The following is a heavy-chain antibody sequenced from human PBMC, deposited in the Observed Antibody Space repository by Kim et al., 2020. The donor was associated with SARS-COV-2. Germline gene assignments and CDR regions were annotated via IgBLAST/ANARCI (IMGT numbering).Heavy chain of an antibody. J-gene: IGHJ4*02. D-gene: IGHD4-17*01. CDR3: ARTTTVRTVDFDY. Sequence: YADSVKGRFTISRDNSKNTLYLQMNSLRAEDTAVYYCARTTTVRTVDFDYWGQGNLVTVSS. V-gene: IGHV3-30*01.